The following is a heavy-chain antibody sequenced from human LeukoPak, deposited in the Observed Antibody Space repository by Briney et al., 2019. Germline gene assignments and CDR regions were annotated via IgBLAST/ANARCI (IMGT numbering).Heavy chain of an antibody. J-gene: IGHJ4*03. CDR2: IDHRGDT. CDR1: GVSFSSYY. Sequence: KPSETLSLTCAVYGVSFSSYYWSWIRQSPRKGLEWIAEIDHRGDTNYNPSVKSRVTISIDTSKNQFSLKVRSLSAADTAVYYCARGATISETGYFDFWGQGTLVTVSS. CDR3: ARGATISETGYFDF. V-gene: IGHV4-34*01. D-gene: IGHD5-24*01.